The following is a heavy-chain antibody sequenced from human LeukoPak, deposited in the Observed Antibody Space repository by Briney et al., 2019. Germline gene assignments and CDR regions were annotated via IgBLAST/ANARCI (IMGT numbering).Heavy chain of an antibody. CDR3: ARGILPSHCSSTSCVGDFQH. Sequence: ASGKVSCKAAGYTFTIYGISSLPQAPGQGLELRGGISAYNADTNYAQKLQGRATMTTDTSTSTAYMELRSLRSHDTAVYYCARGILPSHCSSTSCVGDFQHWGQGTLVTVSS. CDR2: ISAYNADT. V-gene: IGHV1-18*01. CDR1: GYTFTIYG. J-gene: IGHJ1*01. D-gene: IGHD2-2*01.